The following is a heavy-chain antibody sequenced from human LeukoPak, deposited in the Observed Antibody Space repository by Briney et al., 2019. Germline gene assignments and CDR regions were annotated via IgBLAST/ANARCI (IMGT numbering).Heavy chain of an antibody. CDR1: GYTFTGYY. CDR2: INPNSGGT. J-gene: IGHJ6*02. D-gene: IGHD6-19*01. Sequence: ASVKVSCKASGYTFTGYYMHWVRQAPGQGLEWMGWINPNSGGTNYALKFQGWVTMTRDTSISTAYMELSRLRSDDTAVYYCARGDNSGWYGRYYYYGMDVWGQGTTVTVSS. CDR3: ARGDNSGWYGRYYYYGMDV. V-gene: IGHV1-2*04.